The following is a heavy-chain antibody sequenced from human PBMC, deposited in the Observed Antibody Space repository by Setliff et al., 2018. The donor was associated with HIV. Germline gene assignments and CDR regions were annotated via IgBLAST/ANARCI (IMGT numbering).Heavy chain of an antibody. CDR3: ARQFWMLTTLYFGS. Sequence: SETLSLTCTVSGDSISSGSYYWSWIRLPAGKGLEWIGQIHTTGSTNYNPSLKSRVTISMDTSKNQFSLNLNSVTATDTAVYYCARQFWMLTTLYFGSLGPGTLVTVSS. V-gene: IGHV4-61*09. CDR2: IHTTGST. J-gene: IGHJ4*02. D-gene: IGHD3-16*01. CDR1: GDSISSGSYY.